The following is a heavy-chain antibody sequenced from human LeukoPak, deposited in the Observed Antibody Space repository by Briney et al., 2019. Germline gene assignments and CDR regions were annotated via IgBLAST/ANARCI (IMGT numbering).Heavy chain of an antibody. J-gene: IGHJ4*02. CDR1: GFTFSSYA. CDR3: AKNLVGNHYFDY. Sequence: PWGSLRLSCAASGFTFSSYAMSWVRQAPGKGLEWVSAISGSGGSTYYADSVKGRFTISRDNSKNTLYLQMNSLRAKDTAVYYCAKNLVGNHYFDYWGQGTLVTVSS. V-gene: IGHV3-23*01. CDR2: ISGSGGST. D-gene: IGHD1-14*01.